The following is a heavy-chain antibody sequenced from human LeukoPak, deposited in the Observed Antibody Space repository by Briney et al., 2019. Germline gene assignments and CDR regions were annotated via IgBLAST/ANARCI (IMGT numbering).Heavy chain of an antibody. J-gene: IGHJ4*02. CDR1: GFTFRSYA. CDR2: ISGSGGST. CDR3: AKDSCSSTSCRGYFDY. Sequence: GGSLRLSCAAPGFTFRSYAMSWVRQAPGKGLEWVSAISGSGGSTYYADSVKGRFTISRDNSKNTPYLQMNSLRAEDTAVYYCAKDSCSSTSCRGYFDYWGQGTLVTVSS. V-gene: IGHV3-23*01. D-gene: IGHD2-2*01.